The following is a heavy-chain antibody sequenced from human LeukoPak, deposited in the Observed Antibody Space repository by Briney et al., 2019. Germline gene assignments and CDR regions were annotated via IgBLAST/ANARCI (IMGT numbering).Heavy chain of an antibody. Sequence: GGSLRLSCAASGFTFSSYSMNWVRQAPGKGLEWVSPISSSSSYIYYANSVKGRFTISRDNSKNTLFLQMNSLRAEDTAVHYCAKASLELDEEYYYYYYMDVWGKGTTVTVSS. CDR3: AKASLELDEEYYYYYYMDV. J-gene: IGHJ6*03. CDR2: ISSSSSYI. CDR1: GFTFSSYS. V-gene: IGHV3-21*01. D-gene: IGHD1-7*01.